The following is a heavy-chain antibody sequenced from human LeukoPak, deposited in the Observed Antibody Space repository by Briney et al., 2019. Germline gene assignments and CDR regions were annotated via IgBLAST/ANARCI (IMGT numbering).Heavy chain of an antibody. J-gene: IGHJ4*02. D-gene: IGHD3-22*01. Sequence: APVKVSCKASGYTFTSYAMHWVRQAHGQRLEWMGWINAGNGNTKYSQKFQGRVTITRDTSASTAYMELSSLRSEDTAVYYCASPGRRYDSSGFYFDYWGQGTLVTVSS. CDR1: GYTFTSYA. V-gene: IGHV1-3*01. CDR3: ASPGRRYDSSGFYFDY. CDR2: INAGNGNT.